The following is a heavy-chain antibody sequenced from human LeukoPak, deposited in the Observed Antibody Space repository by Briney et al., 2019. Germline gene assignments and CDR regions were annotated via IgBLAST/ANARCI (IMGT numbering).Heavy chain of an antibody. CDR1: GGSISSSSYY. V-gene: IGHV4-61*05. Sequence: SETLSLTCTVSGGSISSSSYYWGWIRQPPGKGLEWIGYIYYSGSTNYNPSLKSRVTISLDTSKNQFSLKLISVTAADTAVYYCATNGGGTYYGAFDIWGQGTMVTVSS. D-gene: IGHD3-10*01. J-gene: IGHJ3*02. CDR3: ATNGGGTYYGAFDI. CDR2: IYYSGST.